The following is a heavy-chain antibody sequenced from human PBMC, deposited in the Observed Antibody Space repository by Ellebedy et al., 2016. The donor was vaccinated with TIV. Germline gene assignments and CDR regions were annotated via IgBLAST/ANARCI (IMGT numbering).Heavy chain of an antibody. J-gene: IGHJ4*02. CDR1: GFTFNTYT. CDR3: ARTTALEY. CDR2: FSATGDTT. Sequence: GGSLRLXXAASGFTFNTYTMSWVRQPPGKGLEWVSTFSATGDTTYYAGSVKGRFTVSRDNSKNTLYLEMNSLRAEDTAVYYCARTTALEYWGQGTLVTVSS. D-gene: IGHD4-17*01. V-gene: IGHV3-23*01.